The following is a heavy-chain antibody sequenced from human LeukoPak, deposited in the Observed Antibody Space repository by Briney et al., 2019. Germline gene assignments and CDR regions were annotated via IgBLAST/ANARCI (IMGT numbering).Heavy chain of an antibody. Sequence: PGGSLRLSCAASGFTFSSYAMSWVRQAPGKGLEWVSAISGSGGSTYYADSVKGRFTISRDNSKNTLYLQMNSLRAEDTAVYYCAKANLYDILTGYYHFNLWGQGTLVAVSS. J-gene: IGHJ5*02. CDR1: GFTFSSYA. CDR3: AKANLYDILTGYYHFNL. V-gene: IGHV3-23*01. CDR2: ISGSGGST. D-gene: IGHD3-9*01.